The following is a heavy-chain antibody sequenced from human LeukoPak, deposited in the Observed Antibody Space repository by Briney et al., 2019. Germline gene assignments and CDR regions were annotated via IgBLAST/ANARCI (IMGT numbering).Heavy chain of an antibody. J-gene: IGHJ4*02. CDR1: GFTFSSYA. CDR2: ISGSGGST. V-gene: IGHV3-23*01. D-gene: IGHD3-22*01. Sequence: PGGSLRLSCAASGFTFSSYAMSWVRQAPGKGLEWVSAISGSGGSTYYADSVKGRFTISRDNAKKSVYLQMNSLRAEDTAVYYCAKTYYYDGSGYYRHFDYWGQGTLVTVSS. CDR3: AKTYYYDGSGYYRHFDY.